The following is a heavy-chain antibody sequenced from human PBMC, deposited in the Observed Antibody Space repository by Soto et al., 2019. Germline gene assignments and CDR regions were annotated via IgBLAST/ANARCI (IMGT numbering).Heavy chain of an antibody. J-gene: IGHJ4*02. CDR1: GYTFTSYY. D-gene: IGHD3-22*01. CDR2: INPTSGST. V-gene: IGHV1-46*01. CDR3: ASSRAYDGNTHSFDY. Sequence: QVQLVQSGAEVKKPGASVKVSCKASGYTFTSYYIHWVRQATGQGLEWMGIINPTSGSTSYAQKSQRSLTRSRDTCTSTVDIELSSLRSEDTDVYSWASSRAYDGNTHSFDYWGQGTLVTVSS.